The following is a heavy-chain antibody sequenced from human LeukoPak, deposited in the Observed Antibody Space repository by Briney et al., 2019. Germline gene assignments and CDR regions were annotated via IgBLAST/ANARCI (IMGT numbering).Heavy chain of an antibody. V-gene: IGHV3-7*01. CDR2: IRHDGNAK. CDR1: GFSFSTYA. Sequence: GGSLRLSCAASGFSFSTYARHWVRQAPGKGLEWVANIRHDGNAKNYVPSVRGRFTISRDNAKNSLYLQMNSLTVEDTAVYYCATSHDSAGNDWGQGTLVTVSS. J-gene: IGHJ4*02. CDR3: ATSHDSAGND. D-gene: IGHD2-15*01.